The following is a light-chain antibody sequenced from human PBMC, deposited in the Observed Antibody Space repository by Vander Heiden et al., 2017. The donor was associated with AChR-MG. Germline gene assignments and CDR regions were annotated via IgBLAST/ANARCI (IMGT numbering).Light chain of an antibody. CDR3: LLYYAGTQPNWV. V-gene: IGLV7-43*01. J-gene: IGLJ3*02. Sequence: QTVVTQAPSLPVSPGQTGTLTCASSTGTVTSGYYPNWFQQKPGQATRSLIYNTNNRHSWTPARFSGSLLGGKPALTVSGVQPEDEAEYYCLLYYAGTQPNWVFGGGTKLTVL. CDR1: TGTVTSGYY. CDR2: NTN.